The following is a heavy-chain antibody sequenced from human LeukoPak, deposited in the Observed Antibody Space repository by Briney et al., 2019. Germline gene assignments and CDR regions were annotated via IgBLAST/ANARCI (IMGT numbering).Heavy chain of an antibody. V-gene: IGHV4-59*01. Sequence: SETLSLTCTVSGGSISSYYWSWLRQPPGKGLEWIGYIYYSGSTNCNPSLKSRVTISVDTSKNQFSLKLSSVTAADTAVYYCARGQWELLPHFDYWGQGTLVTVSS. CDR2: IYYSGST. CDR3: ARGQWELLPHFDY. CDR1: GGSISSYY. D-gene: IGHD1-26*01. J-gene: IGHJ4*02.